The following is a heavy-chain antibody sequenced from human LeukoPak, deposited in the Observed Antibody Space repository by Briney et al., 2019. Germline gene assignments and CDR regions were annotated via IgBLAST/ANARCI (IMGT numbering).Heavy chain of an antibody. CDR1: GGTFTSYA. D-gene: IGHD5-24*01. CDR3: ARASDGARTHYYYGMDV. Sequence: SVKVSCKASGGTFTSYAISWVRQAPGQGLEWMGGIIPIFGTANYAQKFQGRVTITADESTSTAYMELSSLRSEDTAVYYCARASDGARTHYYYGMDVWGKGTTVTVSS. V-gene: IGHV1-69*01. CDR2: IIPIFGTA. J-gene: IGHJ6*04.